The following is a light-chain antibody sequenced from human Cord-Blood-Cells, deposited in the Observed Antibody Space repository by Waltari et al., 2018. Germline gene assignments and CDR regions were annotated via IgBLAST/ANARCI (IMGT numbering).Light chain of an antibody. CDR2: DVS. J-gene: IGLJ2*01. Sequence: QSALTQPASVSGSPGQSITISCPGTSSDGGGYNYASWYQQHPGKAPKLMIYDVSNRPSGVSNRFSGSKSGNTASLTISGLQAEDEADYYCSSYTSSSTLVVFGGGTKLTVL. V-gene: IGLV2-14*01. CDR1: SSDGGGYNY. CDR3: SSYTSSSTLVV.